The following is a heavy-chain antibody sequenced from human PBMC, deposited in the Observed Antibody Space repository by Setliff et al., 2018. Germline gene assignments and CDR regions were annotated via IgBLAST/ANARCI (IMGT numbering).Heavy chain of an antibody. Sequence: ASVKVSCKASGYTFTSYYMHWVRQAPGQGLEWMGIINPSGGSTSYAQKFQGWVTMTRDTSISTAYMELSRLRSDDTAVYYCARGRDFWSGYLVYWGQGTLVTVSS. CDR2: INPSGGST. CDR1: GYTFTSYY. J-gene: IGHJ4*02. V-gene: IGHV1-46*01. D-gene: IGHD3-3*01. CDR3: ARGRDFWSGYLVY.